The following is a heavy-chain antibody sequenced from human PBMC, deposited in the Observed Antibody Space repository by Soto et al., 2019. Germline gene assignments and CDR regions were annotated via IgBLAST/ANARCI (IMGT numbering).Heavy chain of an antibody. CDR3: VRDQLYYYDIFGRPLNGFDI. CDR1: GGSISSSNW. J-gene: IGHJ3*02. V-gene: IGHV4-4*02. D-gene: IGHD3-22*01. CDR2: IYHSGST. Sequence: SETLSLTCAVSGGSISSSNWWSWVRQPPGKGLEWIGEIYHSGSTNYNPSLKSRVTISVDKSKNQFSLKLSSVTAADTAVYYCVRDQLYYYDIFGRPLNGFDIWGQGTMVTVSS.